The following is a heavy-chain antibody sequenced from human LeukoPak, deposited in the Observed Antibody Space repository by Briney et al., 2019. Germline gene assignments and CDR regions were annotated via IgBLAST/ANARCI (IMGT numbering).Heavy chain of an antibody. CDR3: ARAYESGGYRGLGYFDY. V-gene: IGHV4-39*01. CDR2: IYYSGST. J-gene: IGHJ4*02. D-gene: IGHD3-22*01. Sequence: PSETLSLTCTVSGGSISSSSYYWGWIRQPPGKGLEWIGSIYYSGSTYYNPSLKSRVAISVDTSKTQFSLKLSSVTAADTAVFYCARAYESGGYRGLGYFDYWGQGTLVTVSS. CDR1: GGSISSSSYY.